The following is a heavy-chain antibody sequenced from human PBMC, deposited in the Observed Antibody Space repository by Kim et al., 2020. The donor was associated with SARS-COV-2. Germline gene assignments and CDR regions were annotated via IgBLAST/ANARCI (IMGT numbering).Heavy chain of an antibody. CDR2: IFHSGGT. D-gene: IGHD1-26*01. J-gene: IGHJ4*01. CDR1: GASISSINW. CDR3: TRDAGVGGAPFFFDY. Sequence: SETLSLTCAVSGASISSINWWRWVRQPPGKGLEWIGEIFHSGGTDYNPSLKSRGTISVDKSKNQLSLKLSSVTAAATAVYYCTRDAGVGGAPFFFDYCG. V-gene: IGHV4-4*02.